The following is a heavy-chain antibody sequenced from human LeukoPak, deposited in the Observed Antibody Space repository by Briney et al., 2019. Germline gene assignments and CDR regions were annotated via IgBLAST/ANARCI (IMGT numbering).Heavy chain of an antibody. CDR2: ISGDGGST. CDR1: GFIFDNYA. V-gene: IGHV3-43*02. CDR3: SRESETSGWYDY. J-gene: IGHJ4*02. D-gene: IGHD6-19*01. Sequence: GGSLRLSCAAPGFIFDNYAIHWVLQAPGQGLEWVSLISGDGGSTFYADSVRGRFTISRDNTRKSLSLQMSSLRSEDTALYYCSRESETSGWYDYWGQGTLVTVSS.